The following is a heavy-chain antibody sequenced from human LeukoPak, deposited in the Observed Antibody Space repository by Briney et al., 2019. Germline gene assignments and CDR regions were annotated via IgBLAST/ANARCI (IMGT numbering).Heavy chain of an antibody. Sequence: SETLSLTCTVSGGSISPYYWSWIRQPPGKRLEWIGYIYYSGSTNYNPSLKSRVTISVDTSKNQFSLKLASVTAADTAVYYCARGGVAGSPWTFDPWGQGTLVTVSS. CDR2: IYYSGST. V-gene: IGHV4-59*01. J-gene: IGHJ5*02. CDR1: GGSISPYY. D-gene: IGHD2-15*01. CDR3: ARGGVAGSPWTFDP.